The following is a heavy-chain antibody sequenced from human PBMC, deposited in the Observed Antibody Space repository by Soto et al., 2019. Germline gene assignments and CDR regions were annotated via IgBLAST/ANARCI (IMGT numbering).Heavy chain of an antibody. J-gene: IGHJ4*02. Sequence: SETLSLTCTVSGGSISSYYWSWIRQPPGKGLEWIGYIYYSGSTYYNPSLKSRVTISVDTSKNQFSLKLSSVTAADTAVYYCARDNILTGYYIFDYWGQGTLVTVSS. CDR1: GGSISSYY. D-gene: IGHD3-9*01. CDR3: ARDNILTGYYIFDY. CDR2: IYYSGST. V-gene: IGHV4-59*12.